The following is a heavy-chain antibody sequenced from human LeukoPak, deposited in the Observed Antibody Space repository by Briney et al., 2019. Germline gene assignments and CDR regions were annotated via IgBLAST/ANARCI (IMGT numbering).Heavy chain of an antibody. V-gene: IGHV1-2*02. CDR2: INPNSGGT. Sequence: ASVKVSCKASGYTFTGYYMHWVRQAPGQGLEWMGWINPNSGGTNYAQRFQGRVTMTRDTSISTAYMELSRLRSDDTAVYYCARDRFQQLVRGAHGYWGQGTLVTVPS. CDR3: ARDRFQQLVRGAHGY. J-gene: IGHJ4*02. D-gene: IGHD6-13*01. CDR1: GYTFTGYY.